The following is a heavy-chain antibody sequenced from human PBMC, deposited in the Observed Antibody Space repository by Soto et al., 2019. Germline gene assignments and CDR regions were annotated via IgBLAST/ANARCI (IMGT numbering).Heavy chain of an antibody. CDR2: IIPMYGPA. Sequence: QVPLVQSGAEVKKPGSSVTVSCKASGGTFSSYAIHWVRQAPGQGLEWMGGIIPMYGPAKYAQRFQGRVTINADESTTTGYMALTSLTSQDTAVYYCARVTSMVRGVIDNWFDPWGHGTLVTVSS. J-gene: IGHJ5*02. V-gene: IGHV1-69*01. CDR3: ARVTSMVRGVIDNWFDP. CDR1: GGTFSSYA. D-gene: IGHD3-10*01.